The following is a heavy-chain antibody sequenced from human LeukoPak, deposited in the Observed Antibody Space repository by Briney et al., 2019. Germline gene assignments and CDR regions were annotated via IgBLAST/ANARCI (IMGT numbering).Heavy chain of an antibody. Sequence: GGSLRLSCAASGFTFSSYAMHWVRQAPGKGLEWVAVISYDGSNKYYADSVKGRLTISRDNSKNTLYLQMNSLRAEDTAVYYCARDHGIAAALVGSLGLGGAFDIWGQGTMVTVSS. J-gene: IGHJ3*02. CDR1: GFTFSSYA. D-gene: IGHD6-13*01. V-gene: IGHV3-30-3*01. CDR2: ISYDGSNK. CDR3: ARDHGIAAALVGSLGLGGAFDI.